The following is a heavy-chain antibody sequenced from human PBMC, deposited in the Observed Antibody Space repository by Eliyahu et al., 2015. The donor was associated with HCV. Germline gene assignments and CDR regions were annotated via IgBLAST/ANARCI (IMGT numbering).Heavy chain of an antibody. Sequence: QVQLQESGPGLVNPSETLSLTCTXXGXXISTSYWXWIRQTPGRGLEWIGYISYNGRTNYNLSLRSRVTISADTSKNQFSLKMSSMTASDAGVYFCARQSYSGYDSNWFDPWGQGTLVSVSS. CDR2: ISYNGRT. V-gene: IGHV4-59*08. D-gene: IGHD5-12*01. CDR1: GXXISTSY. CDR3: ARQSYSGYDSNWFDP. J-gene: IGHJ5*02.